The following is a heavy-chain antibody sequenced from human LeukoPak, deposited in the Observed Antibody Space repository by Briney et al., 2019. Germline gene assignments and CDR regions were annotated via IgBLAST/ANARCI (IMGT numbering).Heavy chain of an antibody. Sequence: ASVKVSCKASGYTFTSYGISWVRQAPGQGLEWMGWISAYNGNTNYAQKLQGRVTMTTDTSTSTAYMELRSLRSDDTAVYYCATEYCSSTSCYRPDAFDIWGQGTMVTVS. D-gene: IGHD2-2*01. CDR3: ATEYCSSTSCYRPDAFDI. J-gene: IGHJ3*02. V-gene: IGHV1-18*01. CDR2: ISAYNGNT. CDR1: GYTFTSYG.